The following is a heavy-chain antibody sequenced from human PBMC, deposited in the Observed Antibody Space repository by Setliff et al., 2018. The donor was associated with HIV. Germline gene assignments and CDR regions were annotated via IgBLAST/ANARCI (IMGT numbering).Heavy chain of an antibody. CDR3: ARGSGWYENYFDY. CDR1: GFTFSNYY. V-gene: IGHV3-7*03. D-gene: IGHD6-19*01. CDR2: IKEDGSRK. Sequence: LRLSCAGSGFTFSNYYMSWVRQAPGKGLEWVADIKEDGSRKYYVDSVKGRFTISRDNAKNSVYLQMNSLRGEDTAVYYCARGSGWYENYFDYWGQGTLVTVSS. J-gene: IGHJ4*02.